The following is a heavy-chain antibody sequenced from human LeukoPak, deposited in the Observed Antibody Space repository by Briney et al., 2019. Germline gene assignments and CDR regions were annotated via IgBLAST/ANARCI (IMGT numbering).Heavy chain of an antibody. CDR3: ARDGSSWPDAFDI. CDR1: GYTFTSYY. J-gene: IGHJ3*02. D-gene: IGHD6-13*01. CDR2: INPSGGST. V-gene: IGHV1-46*01. Sequence: VASVKVSCKASGYTFTSYYMHWVRQAPGQGLEWMGIINPSGGSTNYAQKLQGRVTMTTDTSTSTAYMELRSLRSDDTAVYYCARDGSSWPDAFDIWGQGTMVTVSS.